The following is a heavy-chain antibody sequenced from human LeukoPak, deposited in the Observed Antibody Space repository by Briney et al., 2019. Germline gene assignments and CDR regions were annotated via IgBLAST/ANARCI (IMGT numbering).Heavy chain of an antibody. CDR1: SGSISSGGYY. D-gene: IGHD2-15*01. Sequence: SETLSLTCTVSSGSISSGGYYWSWIRQHPGKGLEWIGYIYYSGSTYYNPSLKSRVTISVDTSKNQFSLKLSSVTAADTAVYYCARESPLGYCSGGSCSQYYFDYWGQGTLVTVSS. CDR2: IYYSGST. J-gene: IGHJ4*02. CDR3: ARESPLGYCSGGSCSQYYFDY. V-gene: IGHV4-31*03.